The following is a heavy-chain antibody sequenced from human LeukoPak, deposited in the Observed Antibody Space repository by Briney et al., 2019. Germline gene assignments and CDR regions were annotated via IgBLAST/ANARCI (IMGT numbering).Heavy chain of an antibody. CDR1: GGTFSSYA. CDR2: IIPIFGTA. D-gene: IGHD3-22*01. J-gene: IGHJ3*02. V-gene: IGHV1-69*13. CDR3: ARDLVPYYYDSSGHSRWAFDI. Sequence: SVKVSCKASGGTFSSYALSWVRQAPGQGLEWMGGIIPIFGTANYAQKFQGRVTITADESTSTAYMELSSLRSEDTAVYYCARDLVPYYYDSSGHSRWAFDIWGQGTMVTVSS.